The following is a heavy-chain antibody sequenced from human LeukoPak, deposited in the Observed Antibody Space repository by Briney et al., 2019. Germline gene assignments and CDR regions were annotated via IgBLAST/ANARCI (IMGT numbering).Heavy chain of an antibody. V-gene: IGHV5-51*01. Sequence: NHGESLKISCKGSGNSFINYWIGWVRQMPGKGLEWMGIIYPGDSDTRYSPSFQGQVTISADKSISTAYLQWSSLKALDTAMYYCARQVGSGGYARFDSWGQGTLVTVSS. CDR1: GNSFINYW. D-gene: IGHD1-26*01. CDR2: IYPGDSDT. J-gene: IGHJ5*01. CDR3: ARQVGSGGYARFDS.